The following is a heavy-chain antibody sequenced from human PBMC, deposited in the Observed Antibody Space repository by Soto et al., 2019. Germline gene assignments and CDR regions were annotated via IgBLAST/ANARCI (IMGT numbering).Heavy chain of an antibody. CDR1: GYTFTSYA. V-gene: IGHV1-3*01. D-gene: IGHD3-10*01. CDR2: INAGNGNT. Sequence: GASVKVSCKASGYTFTSYAMHWVRQAPGQRLEWMGWINAGNGNTKYSQKFQGRVTITRDTSASTAYMELSSLRSEDTAVYYCARDLWFGDPAYYFDYWGQGTLVTVSS. J-gene: IGHJ4*02. CDR3: ARDLWFGDPAYYFDY.